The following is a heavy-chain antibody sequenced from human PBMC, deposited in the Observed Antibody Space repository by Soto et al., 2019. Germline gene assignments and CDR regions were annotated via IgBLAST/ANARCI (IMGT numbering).Heavy chain of an antibody. CDR1: GYTFTSYG. CDR3: ARDRDLYGDYVDYFDY. V-gene: IGHV1-18*01. J-gene: IGHJ4*02. Sequence: ASVKVSCKASGYTFTSYGISWVRQAPGQGLEWMGWISAYNGNTNYAQKLQGRVTMTTDTSTSTAYMELRSLRSDDTAVYYCARDRDLYGDYVDYFDYWGQGTLVTVSS. CDR2: ISAYNGNT. D-gene: IGHD4-17*01.